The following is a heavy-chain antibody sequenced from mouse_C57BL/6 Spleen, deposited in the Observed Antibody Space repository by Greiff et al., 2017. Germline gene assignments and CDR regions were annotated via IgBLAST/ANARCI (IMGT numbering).Heavy chain of an antibody. V-gene: IGHV2-2*01. D-gene: IGHD2-4*01. J-gene: IGHJ3*01. CDR2: IWSGGST. CDR3: ASYYDYGAWFAY. Sequence: QVQLKESGPGLVQPSQSLSITCTVSGFSLTSYGVHWVRQSPGKGLEWLGVIWSGGSTDCNAAFISRLSISKDNAKSQVFFKMNSLQADDTAIYYCASYYDYGAWFAYWGQGTLVTVSA. CDR1: GFSLTSYG.